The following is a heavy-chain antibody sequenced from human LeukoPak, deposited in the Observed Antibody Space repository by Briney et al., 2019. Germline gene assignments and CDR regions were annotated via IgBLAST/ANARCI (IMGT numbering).Heavy chain of an antibody. CDR1: GFTFSSYG. CDR2: ISYDGSNK. J-gene: IGHJ4*02. CDR3: ARGNSGWSRLDY. D-gene: IGHD6-19*01. Sequence: PGGSLRPSCAASGFTFSSYGMHWVGQAPGKGLEWVAVISYDGSNKYYADSVKGRFTISRDNSKNTLYLQMNSRTAEDTPVYYCARGNSGWSRLDYWGQGTLVTVSS. V-gene: IGHV3-30-3*01.